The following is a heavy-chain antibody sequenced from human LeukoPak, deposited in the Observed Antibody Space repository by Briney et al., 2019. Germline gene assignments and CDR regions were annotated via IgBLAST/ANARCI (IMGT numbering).Heavy chain of an antibody. J-gene: IGHJ4*02. CDR3: ARDRSYSRVGLFDY. V-gene: IGHV4-39*07. CDR1: GGSISSSSYY. D-gene: IGHD1-26*01. Sequence: SETLSLTCTVSGGSISSSSYYWGWIRQPPGKGLEWIGSIYYSGSTYYNPSLKSRVTISVDTSKNQFSLKLSSVTAADTAVYYCARDRSYSRVGLFDYWGQGTLVTVSS. CDR2: IYYSGST.